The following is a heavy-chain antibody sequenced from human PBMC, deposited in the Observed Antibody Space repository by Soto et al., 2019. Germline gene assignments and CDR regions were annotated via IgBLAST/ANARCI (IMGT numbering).Heavy chain of an antibody. CDR3: ARDLYLYGMDV. CDR2: IGTAGDT. J-gene: IGHJ6*02. Sequence: PGGSLRLSCAASGFTFSSYDMHWVRQATGKGLEWVSAIGTAGDTYYPGSVKGRFTISRENAKNSSYLQMNSLRAGDTAVYYCARDLYLYGMDVWGQGTTVTVSS. V-gene: IGHV3-13*01. CDR1: GFTFSSYD. D-gene: IGHD2-8*01.